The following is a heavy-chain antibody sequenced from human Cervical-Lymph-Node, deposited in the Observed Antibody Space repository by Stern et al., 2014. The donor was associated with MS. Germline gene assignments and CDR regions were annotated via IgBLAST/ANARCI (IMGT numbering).Heavy chain of an antibody. D-gene: IGHD1-26*01. CDR3: ASRWSGTYYGQNWFDP. V-gene: IGHV4-31*03. CDR1: GDCITSGGHY. CDR2: IYNSGAT. J-gene: IGHJ5*02. Sequence: VQLQESGPGLVKPSQTLSLTCTVSGDCITSGGHYWSWIRQHPGKGLEWIGYIYNSGATFYNPSLKGRVTISLDTSKNQFSLQLSSVTAADTAIYYCASRWSGTYYGQNWFDPWGQGILVTVST.